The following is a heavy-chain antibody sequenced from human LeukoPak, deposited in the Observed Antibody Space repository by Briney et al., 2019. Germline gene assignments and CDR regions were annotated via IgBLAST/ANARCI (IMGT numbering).Heavy chain of an antibody. V-gene: IGHV4-59*01. CDR2: IYYSGST. J-gene: IGHJ6*03. Sequence: SETLSLTCTVSGGSISSYYWSWIRQPPGKGLEWIGYIYYSGSTNYNPSLKSRVTISVDTSKNQFSLKLSSVTAADTAVYYCARVVGYSYGRGYYYYYYMDVWGKGTTVTISS. CDR1: GGSISSYY. D-gene: IGHD5-18*01. CDR3: ARVVGYSYGRGYYYYYYMDV.